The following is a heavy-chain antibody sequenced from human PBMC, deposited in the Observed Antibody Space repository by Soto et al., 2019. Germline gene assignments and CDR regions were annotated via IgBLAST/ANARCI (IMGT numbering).Heavy chain of an antibody. CDR3: ARDALGVPDY. Sequence: EVQLVESGGGLVKPGGSLRLSCAASGFTFSSYSMNWVRQAPGKGLEWDSSISSSSSYIYYADSVKGRFTISRDNAKNSLYLQMNSLRAEDTAVYYCARDALGVPDYWGQGTLVTVSS. J-gene: IGHJ4*02. D-gene: IGHD3-16*01. CDR2: ISSSSSYI. V-gene: IGHV3-21*01. CDR1: GFTFSSYS.